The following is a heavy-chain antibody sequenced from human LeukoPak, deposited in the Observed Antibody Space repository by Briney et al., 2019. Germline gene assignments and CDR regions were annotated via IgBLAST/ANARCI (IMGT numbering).Heavy chain of an antibody. CDR3: ARDLGLLWFGEWGNWFDP. V-gene: IGHV1-3*01. D-gene: IGHD3-10*01. Sequence: ASVKVSCKASGYTFTSYAMHWVRQAPGQRLEWMGWINAGNGNTKYSQKFQGRVTITRDTSASTAYMELSSLRFEDTAVYYCARDLGLLWFGEWGNWFDPWGQGTLVTVSS. CDR1: GYTFTSYA. CDR2: INAGNGNT. J-gene: IGHJ5*02.